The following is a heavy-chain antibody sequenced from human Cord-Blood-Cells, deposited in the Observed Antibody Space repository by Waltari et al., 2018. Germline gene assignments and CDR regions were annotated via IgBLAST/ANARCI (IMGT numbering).Heavy chain of an antibody. CDR1: GGSISSYY. J-gene: IGHJ6*03. D-gene: IGHD2-2*01. CDR3: AREVVPAATPGYYYYMDV. CDR2: IYYSGST. V-gene: IGHV4-59*01. Sequence: QVQLQESGPGLVKPSETLSLTCTVSGGSISSYYWSWIRQPPGKGLEWIGYIYYSGSTNYNPSLKSRVTISVDTSKNQFSLKLSSVTAADTAVYYCAREVVPAATPGYYYYMDVWGKGTTVTVSS.